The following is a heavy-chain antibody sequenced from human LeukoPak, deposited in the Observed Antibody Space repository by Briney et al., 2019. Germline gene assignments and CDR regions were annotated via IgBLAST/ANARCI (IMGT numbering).Heavy chain of an antibody. CDR1: GGTFSSYA. J-gene: IGHJ4*02. Sequence: SVKVSCKASGGTFSSYAISWVRQAPGQALEWMGGIIPIFGTANYAQKFQGRGTITTDESTSTADIELSSLRSEDTAVYYCARGAMEGGRLMDFDYLGQGTLVTVYS. CDR3: ARGAMEGGRLMDFDY. D-gene: IGHD5-18*01. CDR2: IIPIFGTA. V-gene: IGHV1-69*05.